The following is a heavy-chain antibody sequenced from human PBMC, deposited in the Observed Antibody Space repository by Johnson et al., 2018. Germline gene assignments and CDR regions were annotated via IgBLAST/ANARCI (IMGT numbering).Heavy chain of an antibody. D-gene: IGHD6-19*01. Sequence: QVQLQQWGAGLLKPSETLSLTCAVYGGSFSGYYWSWIRQPPGKGLEWVSYIRSSSRTIHYADAVKGRFTISRDNAKNSLYLQMNSLTAEDTVVYYCARDSEAVAGRNYYYYMDVWGKGTTVTVSS. CDR2: IRSSSRTI. V-gene: IGHV3-11*04. CDR3: ARDSEAVAGRNYYYYMDV. CDR1: GGSFSGYY. J-gene: IGHJ6*03.